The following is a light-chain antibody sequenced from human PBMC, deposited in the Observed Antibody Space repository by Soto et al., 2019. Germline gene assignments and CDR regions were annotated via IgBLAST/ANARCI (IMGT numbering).Light chain of an antibody. CDR2: GAS. J-gene: IGKJ2*01. V-gene: IGKV3-20*01. Sequence: EIVLTQSPGTLSLSPGERATLSCRAGQSVSGNFLAWYQKKPGQAPRLLIYGASSRATGIPDRFTGSGSGTDFTLTISRLEPEDFAVYFCQQYRSTSYTFGQGTKLEI. CDR1: QSVSGNF. CDR3: QQYRSTSYT.